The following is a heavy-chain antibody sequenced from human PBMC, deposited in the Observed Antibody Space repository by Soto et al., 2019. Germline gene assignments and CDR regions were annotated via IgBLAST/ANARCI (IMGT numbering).Heavy chain of an antibody. J-gene: IGHJ3*01. Sequence: GGSLRLSCAASGFTFSNYAITWVRQAPGKGLEWVSAISASGGSTYYADSVKGRFTISRDNSKNTLYLQMNSLRAEDTAVYYCANFLVFCSSTACDPIHDAFHFWGKGTMVT. CDR1: GFTFSNYA. V-gene: IGHV3-23*01. CDR2: ISASGGST. CDR3: ANFLVFCSSTACDPIHDAFHF. D-gene: IGHD2-2*01.